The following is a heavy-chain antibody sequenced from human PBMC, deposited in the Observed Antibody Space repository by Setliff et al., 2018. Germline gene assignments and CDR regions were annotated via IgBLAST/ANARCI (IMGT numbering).Heavy chain of an antibody. Sequence: SETLSLTCTVSGGSISSYYWSWIRQPPGKGLEWIGYIYYSGSTYYNPSLKSRVTISVDTSKNQFSLKLSSVTAADTAVYYCASLSPLRGYSYGIDYWGQGTLVTVSS. CDR3: ASLSPLRGYSYGIDY. V-gene: IGHV4-59*06. D-gene: IGHD5-18*01. CDR1: GGSISSYY. J-gene: IGHJ4*02. CDR2: IYYSGST.